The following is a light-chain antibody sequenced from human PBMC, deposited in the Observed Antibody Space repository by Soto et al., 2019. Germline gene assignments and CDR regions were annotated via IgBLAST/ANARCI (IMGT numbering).Light chain of an antibody. CDR1: SSDVGAYNW. J-gene: IGLJ3*02. CDR2: DGT. Sequence: QSALTQPRSVSGSPGQSVTISCAGTSSDVGAYNWVSWYQQHPGKVPKLIIYDGTRRPSGVPDRFSGSKSGNTASLTISGLQADDEADYYCCSYAGSYTFVFGGGTKLTVL. V-gene: IGLV2-11*01. CDR3: CSYAGSYTFV.